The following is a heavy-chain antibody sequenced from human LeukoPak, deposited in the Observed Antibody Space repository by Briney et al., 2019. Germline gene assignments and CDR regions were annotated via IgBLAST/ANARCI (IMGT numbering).Heavy chain of an antibody. CDR2: MNPNSGNT. Sequence: GASVKVSCKASGYTFTSYDINWVRQATGQGLEWMGWMNPNSGNTGYAQKFQGRVTLTRNTSISTAYMELSSLRSEDTAVYYCASVDSSGYYFSYYYGMDVWGQGTTVTVSS. CDR3: ASVDSSGYYFSYYYGMDV. D-gene: IGHD3-22*01. V-gene: IGHV1-8*01. J-gene: IGHJ6*02. CDR1: GYTFTSYD.